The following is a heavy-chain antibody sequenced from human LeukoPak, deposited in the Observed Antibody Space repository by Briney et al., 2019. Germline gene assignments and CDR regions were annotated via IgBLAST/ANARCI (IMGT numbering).Heavy chain of an antibody. D-gene: IGHD5-24*01. Sequence: GGSLRLSCVASGFIFKKYWMNWVRQVPGKGPECLANIKEDGSETYYADSVKGRFTISRDNPKNLLFLQINSLRVEDTAVYYCARETPRRGETRDGYRWGQGTVVTVSS. V-gene: IGHV3-7*01. J-gene: IGHJ4*02. CDR3: ARETPRRGETRDGYR. CDR2: IKEDGSET. CDR1: GFIFKKYW.